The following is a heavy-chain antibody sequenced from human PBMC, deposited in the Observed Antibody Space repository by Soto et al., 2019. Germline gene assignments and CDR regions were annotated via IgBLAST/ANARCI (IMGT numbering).Heavy chain of an antibody. CDR2: ISNSETT. CDR3: ARGGLHLGEFSLGQFDS. CDR1: GVSVTCGNFF. D-gene: IGHD3-16*02. Sequence: SETLSLTCTVSGVSVTCGNFFGFWIRQPPGKTLEWLGCISNSETTNSNPSLKSRVTLSLDTSRNQFSLKLNSVTAADTAVYFCARGGLHLGEFSLGQFDSWGQGTLVTVSA. J-gene: IGHJ4*02. V-gene: IGHV4-61*01.